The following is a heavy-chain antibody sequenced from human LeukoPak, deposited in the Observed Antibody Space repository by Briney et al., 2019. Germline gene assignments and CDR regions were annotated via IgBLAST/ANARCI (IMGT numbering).Heavy chain of an antibody. CDR1: GGSISSYY. D-gene: IGHD5-18*01. CDR3: ARGGYTYGYGY. Sequence: SETLSLTCTVSGGSISSYYWSWIRQPPGKGLEWIGYIYYSENTNYNPSLKSRVTISVDTSKNQFSLKLSSVTAADTAVYYCARGGYTYGYGYWGQGTLVTVSS. J-gene: IGHJ4*02. V-gene: IGHV4-59*12. CDR2: IYYSENT.